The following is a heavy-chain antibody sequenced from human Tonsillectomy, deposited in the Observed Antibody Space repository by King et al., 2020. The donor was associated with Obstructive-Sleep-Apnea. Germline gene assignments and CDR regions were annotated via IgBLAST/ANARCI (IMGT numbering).Heavy chain of an antibody. J-gene: IGHJ4*02. Sequence: VQLVESGGGLVKPGGSLRLSCATSGFAFNNAWVSWVRQAPGKGLEWVGHIKGKTDGGTADYAAPVKGRFTISRDDLKNTVYRQMNSLKTEDSAVYYCPTDRGIPRAPLFDSWGQGTLVTVSS. CDR1: GFAFNNAW. CDR2: IKGKTDGGTA. CDR3: PTDRGIPRAPLFDS. V-gene: IGHV3-15*01.